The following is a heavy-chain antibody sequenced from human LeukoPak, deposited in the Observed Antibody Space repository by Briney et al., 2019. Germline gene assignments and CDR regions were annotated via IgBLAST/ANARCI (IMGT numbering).Heavy chain of an antibody. Sequence: GGSLRLSCAAPGSTLSEFWMNWVRQAPGKGLEWVANIKQDGGEKNYVDSVKGRFTISRDNAKNSAYLQMNNLRVDDTAVYYCVGGYGWLPDYWGQGTLVTVSS. CDR3: VGGYGWLPDY. V-gene: IGHV3-7*04. D-gene: IGHD6-19*01. CDR1: GSTLSEFW. CDR2: IKQDGGEK. J-gene: IGHJ4*02.